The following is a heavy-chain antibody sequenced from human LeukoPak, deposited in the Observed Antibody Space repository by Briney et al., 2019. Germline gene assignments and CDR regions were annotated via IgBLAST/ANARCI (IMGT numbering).Heavy chain of an antibody. CDR2: TTYSENT. CDR3: ARGGFYGSGRSTDY. Sequence: SETLSLTCAVYDRSFRTYFWTWIRQLPGKGLEWIGETTYSENTSYNPSLKSRVTISVDTSKNQFSLKLTSVTAADTGLYYCARGGFYGSGRSTDYWGQGILVTVSS. J-gene: IGHJ4*02. D-gene: IGHD3-10*01. V-gene: IGHV4-34*01. CDR1: DRSFRTYF.